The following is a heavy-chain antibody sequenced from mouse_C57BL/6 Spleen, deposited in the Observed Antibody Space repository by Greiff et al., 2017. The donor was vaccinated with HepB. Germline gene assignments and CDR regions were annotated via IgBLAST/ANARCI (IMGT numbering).Heavy chain of an antibody. D-gene: IGHD2-4*01. V-gene: IGHV10-3*01. CDR2: IRSKSSNYAT. J-gene: IGHJ3*01. Sequence: EVQVVESGGGLVQPKGSLKLSCAASGFTFNTYAMHWVRQAPGKGLEWVARIRSKSSNYATYYADSVKDRFTISRDDSQSMLYLQMNNLKTEDTAMYYCVREWDDYDLAWFAYWGQGTLVTVSA. CDR3: VREWDDYDLAWFAY. CDR1: GFTFNTYA.